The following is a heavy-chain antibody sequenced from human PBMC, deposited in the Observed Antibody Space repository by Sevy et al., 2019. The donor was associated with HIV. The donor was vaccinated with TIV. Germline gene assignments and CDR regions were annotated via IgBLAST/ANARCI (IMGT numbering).Heavy chain of an antibody. V-gene: IGHV3-23*01. D-gene: IGHD3-9*01. CDR2: LSDSGVST. CDR3: ARDRATSATGTLFDY. CDR1: GFTSSSYA. Sequence: GGSLRLSCAASGFTSSSYAMSWVRQPPGRGLEWVSTLSDSGVSTYDADSVKGRFTISRDNSKNILYLQMNSLRAEDTAVYYCARDRATSATGTLFDYWGQGTLVTVSS. J-gene: IGHJ4*02.